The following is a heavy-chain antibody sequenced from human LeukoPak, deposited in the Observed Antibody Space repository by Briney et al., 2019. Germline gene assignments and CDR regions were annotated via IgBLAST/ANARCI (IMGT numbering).Heavy chain of an antibody. CDR3: ARAYLVIGAFDI. V-gene: IGHV4-61*02. Sequence: PSETLSLTCTVSGGSISSGSYYWSWIRQPAGKGLEWIGRIYTSGSTNYNPSLKSRVTISVDTSKNQFSLKLSSVTAADTAVYYCARAYLVIGAFDIWGQGTMVTVSS. D-gene: IGHD3-22*01. CDR2: IYTSGST. J-gene: IGHJ3*02. CDR1: GGSISSGSYY.